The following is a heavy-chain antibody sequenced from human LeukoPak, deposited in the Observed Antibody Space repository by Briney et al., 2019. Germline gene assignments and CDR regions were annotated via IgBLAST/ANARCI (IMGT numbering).Heavy chain of an antibody. CDR1: GGSFSGYY. J-gene: IGHJ5*02. V-gene: IGHV4-34*01. Sequence: SETLSLTCPVYGGSFSGYYWSWIRQPPGKGLEWIGEINHSGSTNYNPSLKSRVTISVDTSKNQFSLKLSSVTAADTAVYYCARASPRYSSSSGNWFDPWGQGTLVTVSS. D-gene: IGHD6-6*01. CDR2: INHSGST. CDR3: ARASPRYSSSSGNWFDP.